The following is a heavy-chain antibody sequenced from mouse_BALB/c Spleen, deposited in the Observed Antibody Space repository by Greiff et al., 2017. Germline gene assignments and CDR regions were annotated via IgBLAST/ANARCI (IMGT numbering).Heavy chain of an antibody. V-gene: IGHV3-2*02. CDR3: ARGEVFDY. Sequence: VQLKESGPGLVKPSQSLSLTCTVTGYSITSDYAWNWIRQFPGNKLEWMGYISYSGSTSYNPSLKSRISITRDTSKNQFFLQLNSVTTEDTATYYCARGEVFDYWGQGTTLTVSS. CDR1: GYSITSDYA. CDR2: ISYSGST. J-gene: IGHJ2*01.